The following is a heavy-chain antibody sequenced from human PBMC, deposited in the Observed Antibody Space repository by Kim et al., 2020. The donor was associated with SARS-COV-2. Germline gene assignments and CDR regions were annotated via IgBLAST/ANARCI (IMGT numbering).Heavy chain of an antibody. CDR2: IWYDGSNK. D-gene: IGHD3-22*01. J-gene: IGHJ4*02. CDR1: GFTFSSYG. CDR3: ARDTYYYDSSGPVSWLFDY. V-gene: IGHV3-33*01. Sequence: GGSLRLSCAASGFTFSSYGMHWVRQAPGKGLEWVAVIWYDGSNKYYADYVKGRFTISRDNSKNTLYLQMNSLRAEDTAVYYCARDTYYYDSSGPVSWLFDYWGQGTLVTVSS.